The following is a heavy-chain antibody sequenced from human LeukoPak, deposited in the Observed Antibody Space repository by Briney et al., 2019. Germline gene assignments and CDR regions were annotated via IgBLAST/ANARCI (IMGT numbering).Heavy chain of an antibody. CDR2: ISTSSSYI. D-gene: IGHD1-26*01. CDR3: ARGRQNSGSYSDAFDI. Sequence: GGSLTLSCAASGLTFTRSSTHWVRQAPGKGLEWVSSISTSSSYIYYADSVKGRFTISRDNAKHSLFLQMNSLIAEEPAVYYCARGRQNSGSYSDAFDIWGQGTMVTV. V-gene: IGHV3-21*01. CDR1: GLTFTRSS. J-gene: IGHJ3*02.